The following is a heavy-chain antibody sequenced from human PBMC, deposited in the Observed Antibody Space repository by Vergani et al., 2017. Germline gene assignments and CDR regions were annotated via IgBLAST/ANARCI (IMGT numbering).Heavy chain of an antibody. J-gene: IGHJ3*02. CDR1: GFTVSSNY. Sequence: EVQLVESGGGLIQPGGSLRLSCAASGFTVSSNYMSWVRQAPGKGLEWVAVIYSGGSTYYADSVKGRFTISRDNSKNTLYLQMNSLRAEDTAVYYCAGVGWELLFAFDIWGQGTMVTVSS. D-gene: IGHD1-26*01. V-gene: IGHV3-53*01. CDR2: IYSGGST. CDR3: AGVGWELLFAFDI.